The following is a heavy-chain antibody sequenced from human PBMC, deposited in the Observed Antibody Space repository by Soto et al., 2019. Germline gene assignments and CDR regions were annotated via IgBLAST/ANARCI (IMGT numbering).Heavy chain of an antibody. CDR3: GGAGANREDY. CDR2: IYYSGST. V-gene: IGHV4-59*08. Sequence: SETLSLTCTVSGGSVSSYYWSWIRQSPGKGLEWIGYIYYSGSTNYKPSLKSRVTMSVDTSKNQFSLKVSSATASDTAVYYCGGAGANREDYWGQGVLVTVSS. CDR1: GGSVSSYY. J-gene: IGHJ4*02. D-gene: IGHD2-2*01.